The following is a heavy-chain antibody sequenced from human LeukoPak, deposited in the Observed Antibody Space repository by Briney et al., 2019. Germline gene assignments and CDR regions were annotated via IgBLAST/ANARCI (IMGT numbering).Heavy chain of an antibody. CDR1: GFSITSYY. CDR3: ARASGYGGNSIDY. CDR2: TYYSGNT. D-gene: IGHD4-23*01. J-gene: IGHJ4*02. Sequence: SGTLTLTCTASGFSITSYYRSWIRQPPGKGLEWVGNTYYSGNTHYNPSLKSRVTISVDPSKNQFSLILSSVTAADTALYYCARASGYGGNSIDYWGQGTLVTVSS. V-gene: IGHV4-59*01.